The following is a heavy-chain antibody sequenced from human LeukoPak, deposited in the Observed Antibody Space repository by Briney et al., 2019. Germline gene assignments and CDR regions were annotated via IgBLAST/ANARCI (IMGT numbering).Heavy chain of an antibody. CDR3: ARGNPRMSWHSTVTTRYYYGMDV. CDR2: IYTSGST. CDR1: GGSISSYY. V-gene: IGHV4-4*07. Sequence: PSETLSLTCAVSGGSISSYYWSWIRQPAGKGLEWIGRIYTSGSTNYNPSLKSRVTMSVDTSKNQFSLKLSSVTAADTAVYYCARGNPRMSWHSTVTTRYYYGMDVWGQGTTVTVSS. D-gene: IGHD4-17*01. J-gene: IGHJ6*02.